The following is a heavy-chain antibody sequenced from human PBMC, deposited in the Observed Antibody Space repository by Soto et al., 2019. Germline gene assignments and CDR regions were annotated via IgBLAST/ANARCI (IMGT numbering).Heavy chain of an antibody. J-gene: IGHJ5*02. V-gene: IGHV3-23*01. Sequence: PGGSLRLSCAASGFTLSSNSMAWVRQAPGKRLQWVPGISNDGSTTFYIDSVRGRFTISRDTSTNTLYLQMDSLRVEDTAVYFCAKWSGFGDAWGQGTLVTVSS. D-gene: IGHD3-10*01. CDR3: AKWSGFGDA. CDR1: GFTLSSNS. CDR2: ISNDGSTT.